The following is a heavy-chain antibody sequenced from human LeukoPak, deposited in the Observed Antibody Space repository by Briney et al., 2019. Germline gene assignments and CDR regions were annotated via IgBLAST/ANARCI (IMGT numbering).Heavy chain of an antibody. V-gene: IGHV3-23*01. J-gene: IGHJ2*01. CDR1: GFTFNNYA. CDR2: ISNSYQT. D-gene: IGHD6-13*01. Sequence: PGGSLRLSCAASGFTFNNYAMSWVRPAPGKGLECVSTISNSYQTNYADSVTGRCTISRDNSKNMLCMQMDSLRADDTAIYYCAKRAGQQLTCWYIDLWGRGTLVSVSS. CDR3: AKRAGQQLTCWYIDL.